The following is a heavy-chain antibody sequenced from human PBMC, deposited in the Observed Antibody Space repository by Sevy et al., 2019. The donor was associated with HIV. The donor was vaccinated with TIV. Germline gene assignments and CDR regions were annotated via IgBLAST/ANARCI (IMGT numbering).Heavy chain of an antibody. Sequence: GGSPRLSCAASGFTFSSYAMSWVRQAPGKGLEWVSAISGSGGSTYYADSVKGRFTISRDNSKNTLYLQMNSLRAEDTAVYYCAKRGIAVAGAYYFDYWGQGTLVTVSS. J-gene: IGHJ4*02. CDR3: AKRGIAVAGAYYFDY. CDR2: ISGSGGST. CDR1: GFTFSSYA. D-gene: IGHD6-19*01. V-gene: IGHV3-23*01.